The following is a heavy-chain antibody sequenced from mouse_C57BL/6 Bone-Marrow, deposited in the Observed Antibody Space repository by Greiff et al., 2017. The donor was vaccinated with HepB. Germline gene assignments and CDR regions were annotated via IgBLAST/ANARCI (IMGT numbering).Heavy chain of an antibody. Sequence: QVQLQQPGAELVRPGTSVKLSCKASGYTFTSYWMHWVKQRPGQGLEWIGVIDPSDSYTNYNQKFKGKATLTVDTSSSTAYMQLSSLTSEDSAVYYCAREEVTTDFDYWGQGTTLTVSS. J-gene: IGHJ2*01. CDR1: GYTFTSYW. V-gene: IGHV1-59*01. CDR3: AREEVTTDFDY. D-gene: IGHD1-1*01. CDR2: IDPSDSYT.